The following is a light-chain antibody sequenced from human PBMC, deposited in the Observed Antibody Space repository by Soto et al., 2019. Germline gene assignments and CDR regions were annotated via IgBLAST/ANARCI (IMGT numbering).Light chain of an antibody. CDR1: SSNIGAGYD. Sequence: QSALTQPPSVSGAPGQRVTISCTGSSSNIGAGYDVHWYQQLPGTAPKLLIYGNSNRPSGVPDRFSGSKSGTSASLAITGLQAEDEADYSCQSYDSSLSGYVVFGGGTKVTVL. J-gene: IGLJ2*01. CDR2: GNS. CDR3: QSYDSSLSGYVV. V-gene: IGLV1-40*01.